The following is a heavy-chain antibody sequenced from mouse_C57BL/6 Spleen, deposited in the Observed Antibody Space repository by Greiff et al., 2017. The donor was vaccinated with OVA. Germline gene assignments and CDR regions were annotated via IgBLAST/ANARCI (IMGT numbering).Heavy chain of an antibody. CDR3: AEGYYGDY. CDR1: GYTFTSYW. V-gene: IGHV1-59*01. D-gene: IGHD1-1*01. J-gene: IGHJ2*01. CDR2: IDPSDSYT. Sequence: VQLQQPGAELVRPGTSVKLSCKASGYTFTSYWMHWVKQRPGQGLEWIGVIDPSDSYTNYNQKFKGKATLTVDTSSSTAYMQLSSLTSEDSAVYYCAEGYYGDYWGQGTTLTVSS.